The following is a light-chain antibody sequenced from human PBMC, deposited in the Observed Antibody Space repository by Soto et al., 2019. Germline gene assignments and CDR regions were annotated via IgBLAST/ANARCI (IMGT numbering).Light chain of an antibody. CDR1: SIDFVTYNR. CDR2: NNN. J-gene: IGLJ2*01. CDR3: AAWDDSLSAYVV. Sequence: LTQPPSVSGSPGQSVTISCTGTSIDFVTYNRVSWYQQPPGTAPKLLIYNNNQRPSGVPDRFSGSKSGTSASLAISGLRSEDEADYYCAAWDDSLSAYVVFGGGTKLTVL. V-gene: IGLV1-47*02.